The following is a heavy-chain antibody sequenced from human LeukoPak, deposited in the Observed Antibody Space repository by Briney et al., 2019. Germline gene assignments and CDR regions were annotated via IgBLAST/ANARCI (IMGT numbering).Heavy chain of an antibody. Sequence: PSQTLSLTCTVSGGSISSGGYYWSWIRQHPGKGLGWIGYIYYSGSTYYNPPLKSRVTISVDTSKNQFSLKLSSVTAADTAVYYCARVVNGSGSYYYYYYGMDVWGQGTTVTVSS. CDR2: IYYSGST. CDR1: GGSISSGGYY. CDR3: ARVVNGSGSYYYYYYGMDV. V-gene: IGHV4-31*03. J-gene: IGHJ6*02. D-gene: IGHD3-10*01.